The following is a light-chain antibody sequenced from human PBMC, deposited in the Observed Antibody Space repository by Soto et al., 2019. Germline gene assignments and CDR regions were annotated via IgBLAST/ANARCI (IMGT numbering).Light chain of an antibody. CDR1: QSISSW. CDR2: DAF. CDR3: QQYNSYSPLT. V-gene: IGKV1-5*01. Sequence: DIQMTQSPSSLSASVGDRVTITCRASQSISSWLAWYQQKPGKAPKLLIFDAFSLESGLPSRFSGSRSGTEFPLTISSLQPDDYATYSCQQYNSYSPLTVGGGTKVDIK. J-gene: IGKJ4*01.